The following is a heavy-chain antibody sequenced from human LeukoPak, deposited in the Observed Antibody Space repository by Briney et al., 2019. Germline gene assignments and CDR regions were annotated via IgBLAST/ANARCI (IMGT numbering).Heavy chain of an antibody. J-gene: IGHJ3*02. CDR2: IIPIFGTA. CDR3: AKDFLIAAAGEGAFDI. Sequence: SVKVSCKASGGTFSSYAISWVRQAPGQGPEWMGGIIPIFGTANYAQKFQGRVTITTDESTSTAYKELSSLRSEDTAVYYCAKDFLIAAAGEGAFDIWGQGTMVTVSS. V-gene: IGHV1-69*05. CDR1: GGTFSSYA. D-gene: IGHD6-13*01.